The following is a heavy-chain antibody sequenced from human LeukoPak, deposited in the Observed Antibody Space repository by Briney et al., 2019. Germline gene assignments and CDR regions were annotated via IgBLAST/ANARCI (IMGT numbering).Heavy chain of an antibody. CDR1: GGSISSYY. J-gene: IGHJ3*02. CDR3: ARDLCSGGSCYSWAFDI. Sequence: PSETLSLTCTVSGGSISSYYWSWIRQPAGKGLEWIGRIYTSGSTNYNPSLKSRVTMSVDTSKNQSSLKLSSVTAADTAVYYCARDLCSGGSCYSWAFDIWGQGTMVTVSS. V-gene: IGHV4-4*07. D-gene: IGHD2-15*01. CDR2: IYTSGST.